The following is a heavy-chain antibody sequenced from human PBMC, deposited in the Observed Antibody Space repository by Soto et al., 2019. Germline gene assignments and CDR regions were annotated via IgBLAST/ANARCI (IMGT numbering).Heavy chain of an antibody. Sequence: PSETLSLTCTVSGGSIRSGDHYWSWIRQSPGKGLEWIGYIYYSGSAYYNPSLRSRVVISVDMSKNQFSLKVNSVTAADTAMYYCARDFFDDNSSDAFDIWGQGTMVTVSS. CDR3: ARDFFDDNSSDAFDI. D-gene: IGHD3-22*01. CDR2: IYYSGSA. CDR1: GGSIRSGDHY. V-gene: IGHV4-30-4*01. J-gene: IGHJ3*02.